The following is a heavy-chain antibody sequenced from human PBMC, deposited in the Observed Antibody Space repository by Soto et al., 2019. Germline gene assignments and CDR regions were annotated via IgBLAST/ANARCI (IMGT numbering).Heavy chain of an antibody. V-gene: IGHV1-18*01. CDR3: ARKPITGTMWWFDP. Sequence: SVKVSCKASGYTFSSYGISWVRQAPGQGLEWMGWISAYNGNTNYAQKLQGRVTMTTDTSTSTAYMELRSLRSDDTAVYYCARKPITGTMWWFDPWGQGTLVTVSS. D-gene: IGHD1-20*01. CDR1: GYTFSSYG. J-gene: IGHJ5*02. CDR2: ISAYNGNT.